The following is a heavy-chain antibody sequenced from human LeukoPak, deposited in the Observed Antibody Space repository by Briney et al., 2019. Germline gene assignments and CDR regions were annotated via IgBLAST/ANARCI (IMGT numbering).Heavy chain of an antibody. CDR2: MNPNSGNT. CDR1: GYTFTSYD. CDR3: ARASRPPYYYGSGSYSKPNYYYYYMDV. J-gene: IGHJ6*03. D-gene: IGHD3-10*01. Sequence: ASVKVSCKASGYTFTSYDINWVRQATGQGLEWMGWMNPNSGNTGYAQKFQGRVTMTRNTSISTAYMELSSLRSEDTAVYYCARASRPPYYYGSGSYSKPNYYYYYMDVWGKGTTVTISS. V-gene: IGHV1-8*01.